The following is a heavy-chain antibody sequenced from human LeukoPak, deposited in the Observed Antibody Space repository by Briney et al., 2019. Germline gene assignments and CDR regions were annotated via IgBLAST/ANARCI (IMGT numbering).Heavy chain of an antibody. CDR1: GFTFSSYA. CDR3: ARVRGITIFGVVISYYYYGMDV. D-gene: IGHD3-3*01. Sequence: GGSLRLSCAASGFTFSSYAMHWVRQAPGKGLEWVAVISYDGSNKYYADSVKGRFTISRDNSKNTLYLQMNSLRAEDTAVYYCARVRGITIFGVVISYYYYGMDVWGKGTTVTVSS. V-gene: IGHV3-30-3*01. J-gene: IGHJ6*04. CDR2: ISYDGSNK.